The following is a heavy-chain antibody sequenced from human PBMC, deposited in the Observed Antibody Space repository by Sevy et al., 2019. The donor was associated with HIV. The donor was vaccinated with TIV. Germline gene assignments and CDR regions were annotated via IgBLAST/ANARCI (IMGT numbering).Heavy chain of an antibody. V-gene: IGHV3-30-3*01. CDR1: GFTFSSYA. CDR3: ARNFLRFLEWLPRIEVERLYYFDY. CDR2: ISYDGSNK. D-gene: IGHD3-3*01. Sequence: GGSLRLSCAASGFTFSSYAMHWVRQAPGKGLEWVAVISYDGSNKYYADSVKGRFTISRDNSKKTLYLQMNSLRAEDTAVYYCARNFLRFLEWLPRIEVERLYYFDYWGQGTLVTVSS. J-gene: IGHJ4*02.